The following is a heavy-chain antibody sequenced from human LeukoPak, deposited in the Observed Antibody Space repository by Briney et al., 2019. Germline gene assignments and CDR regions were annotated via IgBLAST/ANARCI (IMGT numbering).Heavy chain of an antibody. CDR1: GFALSSHW. Sequence: GGSLRLSCAASGFALSSHWMTWVRQVPGRGPEWVANVNRDGSETYYLDSVKGRLTISKDNAKNSLYLQMNSLRAEDTALYHCARNNDMDVWGQGTAVIVSS. D-gene: IGHD2-8*01. CDR3: ARNNDMDV. V-gene: IGHV3-7*03. CDR2: VNRDGSET. J-gene: IGHJ6*02.